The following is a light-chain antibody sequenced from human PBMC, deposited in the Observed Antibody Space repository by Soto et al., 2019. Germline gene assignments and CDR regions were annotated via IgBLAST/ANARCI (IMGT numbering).Light chain of an antibody. J-gene: IGLJ3*02. CDR1: SSDVGGYNY. CDR2: DVT. CDR3: TSFAGSNNVV. V-gene: IGLV2-8*01. Sequence: QSALTQPPSASGSPGQSVTISCTGTSSDVGGYNYVSWYQHHPGKAPKLLIYDVTKRPSGVPDRLSGSKSGNTSPLTVSGLEADDEADYYCTSFAGSNNVVLRGGTKVTVL.